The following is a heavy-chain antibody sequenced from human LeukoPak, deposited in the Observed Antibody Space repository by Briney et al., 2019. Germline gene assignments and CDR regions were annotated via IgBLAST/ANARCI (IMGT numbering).Heavy chain of an antibody. D-gene: IGHD3-10*01. Sequence: GGSLRLSCAASGXXFXSYGMXWXRXAPGXGLEXVXXIWYVXSNKYYADSXKGRFTISRDNSKNTLYLQMNSLRAEDTAVYYCAKNPFVGYGSDYFDGWGQGTLVTVSS. CDR1: GXXFXSYG. V-gene: IGHV3-33*06. J-gene: IGHJ4*02. CDR2: IWYVXSNK. CDR3: AKNPFVGYGSDYFDG.